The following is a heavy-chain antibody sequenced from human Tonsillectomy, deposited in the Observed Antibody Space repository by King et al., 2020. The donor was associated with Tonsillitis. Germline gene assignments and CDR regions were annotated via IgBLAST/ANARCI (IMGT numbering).Heavy chain of an antibody. CDR2: IYYSGST. V-gene: IGHV4-59*01. CDR1: GGSISSYY. CDR3: ARVTGYSTPDY. D-gene: IGHD6-13*01. Sequence: VQLQESGPGLVKPSETLSLTCTVSGGSISSYYWSWIRQPPGKGMEWIGYIYYSGSTNYNPSLKSRVTISVDTSKNQFSLKLSSVTAADTAVYYCARVTGYSTPDYWGQGTLVTVSS. J-gene: IGHJ4*02.